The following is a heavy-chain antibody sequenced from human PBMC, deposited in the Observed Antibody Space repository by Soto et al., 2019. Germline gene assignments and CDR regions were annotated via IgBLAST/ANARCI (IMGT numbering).Heavy chain of an antibody. D-gene: IGHD6-19*01. CDR2: ISGSSGRT. CDR1: GFIFSSYA. J-gene: IGHJ4*02. CDR3: ARGGGKGSSAWNKESVGY. V-gene: IGHV3-23*01. Sequence: EVQLLESGGGLGQPGGSLRLSCAASGFIFSSYAMNWVRKAPGKGLEWVSGISGSSGRTYYADSVKGRFTIYRDSSKSTLYLQMTSPTAADPAVYFCARGGGKGSSAWNKESVGYWGQGTLVSVSS.